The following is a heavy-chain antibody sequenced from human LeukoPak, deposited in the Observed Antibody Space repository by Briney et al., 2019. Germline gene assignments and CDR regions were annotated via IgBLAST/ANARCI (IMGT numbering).Heavy chain of an antibody. D-gene: IGHD1-26*01. J-gene: IGHJ6*02. V-gene: IGHV3-64*01. Sequence: LPGGSLRLSCAASGFRFSSSVMFWVRQAPGKGLEYVSHISSSGYTTYYSNSVKGRFTISRDNSKNTLYLQMGSLRTEDVAVYYCARAGATQLFELSYYYGMDVWGQGTTVTVSS. CDR3: ARAGATQLFELSYYYGMDV. CDR2: ISSSGYTT. CDR1: GFRFSSSV.